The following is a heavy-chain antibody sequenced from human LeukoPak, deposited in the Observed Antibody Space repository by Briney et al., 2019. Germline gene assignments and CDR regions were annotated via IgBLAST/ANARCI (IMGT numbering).Heavy chain of an antibody. CDR1: GGSFSGYY. J-gene: IGHJ4*02. D-gene: IGHD6-19*01. CDR2: INHSGST. Sequence: SETLSLTCAVYGGSFSGYYWSWIRQPPGKGLEWIGEINHSGSTNYNPSLKSRVTISVDTSKNQFSLKLSSVTAADTAVYYCARDLDNSGWYVFDYWGQGNLVTVSS. CDR3: ARDLDNSGWYVFDY. V-gene: IGHV4-34*01.